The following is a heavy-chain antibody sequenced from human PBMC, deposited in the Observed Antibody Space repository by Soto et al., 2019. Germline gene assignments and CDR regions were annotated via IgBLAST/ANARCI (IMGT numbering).Heavy chain of an antibody. D-gene: IGHD2-21*02. Sequence: SETLSLTCTVSGGSISSYYWSWIRQPPGKGLEWIGYIYYSGSTNYNPSLKSRVTISVDTSKNQFSLKLSSVTAADTAVYYCARASMVTDISWFDPWGQGTLVTVS. CDR1: GGSISSYY. V-gene: IGHV4-59*01. CDR3: ARASMVTDISWFDP. CDR2: IYYSGST. J-gene: IGHJ5*02.